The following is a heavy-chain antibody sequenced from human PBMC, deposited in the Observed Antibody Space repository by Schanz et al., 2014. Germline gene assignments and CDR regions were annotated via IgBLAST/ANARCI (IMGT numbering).Heavy chain of an antibody. V-gene: IGHV3-23*01. Sequence: EVQLLESGGGLIQPGGSLRLSCAASGFIFGSSVMAWVRQAPGKGLEWVSGISGSGGSTYYADSVKGRFTISRDNSKNTLYLQMKSLRAEDTAVYYCAKDAPYPFDLWGRGTLITVSS. CDR3: AKDAPYPFDL. CDR1: GFIFGSSV. CDR2: ISGSGGST. J-gene: IGHJ2*01.